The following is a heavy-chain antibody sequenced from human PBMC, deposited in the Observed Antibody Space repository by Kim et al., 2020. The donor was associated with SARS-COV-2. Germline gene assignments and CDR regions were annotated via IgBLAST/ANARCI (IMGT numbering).Heavy chain of an antibody. CDR3: ARDYNTAMVGRYFDL. Sequence: SETLSLTCTVSGGSISSYYWSWIRQPPGKGLEWIGYIYYSGSTNYNPSLKSRVTISVDTSKNQFSLKLSSVTAADTAVYYCARDYNTAMVGRYFDLWGRGTLVTVSS. D-gene: IGHD5-18*01. CDR2: IYYSGST. V-gene: IGHV4-59*13. J-gene: IGHJ2*01. CDR1: GGSISSYY.